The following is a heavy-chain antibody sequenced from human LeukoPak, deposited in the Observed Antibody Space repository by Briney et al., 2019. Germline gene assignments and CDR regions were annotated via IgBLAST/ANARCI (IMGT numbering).Heavy chain of an antibody. CDR2: IIPIFGTA. Sequence: ASVKVSCKASGGTFSSYAIRWVRQAPGQGLEWMGGIIPIFGTANYAQKFQGRVTITADKSTSTAYMELSSLRSEDTAVYYCARDGDGSGSYYFSAFDYWGQGTLVTVSS. CDR1: GGTFSSYA. J-gene: IGHJ4*02. CDR3: ARDGDGSGSYYFSAFDY. V-gene: IGHV1-69*06. D-gene: IGHD3-10*01.